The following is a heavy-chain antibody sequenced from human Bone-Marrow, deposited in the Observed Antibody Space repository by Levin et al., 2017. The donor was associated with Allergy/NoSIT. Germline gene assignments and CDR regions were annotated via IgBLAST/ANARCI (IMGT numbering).Heavy chain of an antibody. D-gene: IGHD1-26*01. CDR1: GFSINDNF. J-gene: IGHJ4*02. CDR3: ARAKGQSSPSSSMGSQLFLDS. CDR2: LYSDTST. V-gene: IGHV3-53*01. Sequence: GGSLRLSCAASGFSINDNFFSWVRQAPGKGLEWVSVLYSDTSTNYADSVKGRFTISRDTSRNTLYLQTNRLRAEDTAIYFCARAKGQSSPSSSMGSQLFLDSWSQGTLVADSS.